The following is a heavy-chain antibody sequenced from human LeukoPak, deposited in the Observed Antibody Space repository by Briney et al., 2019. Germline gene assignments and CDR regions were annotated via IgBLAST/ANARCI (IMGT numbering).Heavy chain of an antibody. J-gene: IGHJ5*02. CDR3: ARLAGVWRYYDSSGSP. D-gene: IGHD3-22*01. Sequence: SETLSLTCAVYGGSFSGYYWSWIRQPPGKVLEWIGEINHSGSTNYNPSLKSRVTISVDTSKNQFSLKLSSVTAADTAVYYCARLAGVWRYYDSSGSPWGQGTLVTVSS. CDR1: GGSFSGYY. CDR2: INHSGST. V-gene: IGHV4-34*01.